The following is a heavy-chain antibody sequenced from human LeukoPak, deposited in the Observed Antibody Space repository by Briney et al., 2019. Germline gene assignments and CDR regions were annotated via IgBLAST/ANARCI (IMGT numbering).Heavy chain of an antibody. V-gene: IGHV3-11*01. Sequence: GGTLRLSCAASGFTFSDYYRSWTTKPPGRGLKRVSYISSSGSTIYYADSVKGRFTISRDNSKNTLYLQMNSLRAGDTAVYYCAKVGQPWSIWDYFDYWGQGTLVTVSS. CDR2: ISSSGSTI. J-gene: IGHJ4*02. D-gene: IGHD3-16*01. CDR3: AKVGQPWSIWDYFDY. CDR1: GFTFSDYY.